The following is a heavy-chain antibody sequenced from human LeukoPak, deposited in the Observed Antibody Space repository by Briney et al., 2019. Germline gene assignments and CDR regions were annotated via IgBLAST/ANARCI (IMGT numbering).Heavy chain of an antibody. D-gene: IGHD6-19*01. V-gene: IGHV4-4*02. Sequence: SGTLSLTCAVSGGSISSSNWWSWVRQPPGKGLEWIGEIYHSGSTNYNPSLKSRVTISVDTSKNQFSLELKSVTAADTAVYYCARADAYTSGYGDYWGQGSLVTVSS. J-gene: IGHJ4*02. CDR3: ARADAYTSGYGDY. CDR1: GGSISSSNW. CDR2: IYHSGST.